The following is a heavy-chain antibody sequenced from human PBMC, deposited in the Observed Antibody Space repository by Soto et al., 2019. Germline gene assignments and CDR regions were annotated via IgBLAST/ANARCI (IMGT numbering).Heavy chain of an antibody. CDR2: ISGSGGST. Sequence: EVQLLESGGGLVQPGGSLRLSLEPPGSPFTGYAMTGVAQAPGKGLEWVSAISGSGGSTYYADSVKGRFTISRDNSKNTLYLQMNSLRAEDTAVYYCAKDLAVWGKGTTVTVSS. J-gene: IGHJ6*04. V-gene: IGHV3-23*01. CDR3: AKDLAV. CDR1: GSPFTGYA.